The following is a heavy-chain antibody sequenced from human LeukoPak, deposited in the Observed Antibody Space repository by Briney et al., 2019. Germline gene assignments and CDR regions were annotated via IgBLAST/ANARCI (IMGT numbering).Heavy chain of an antibody. J-gene: IGHJ1*01. CDR3: ARGLGNYYDSSGPTEG. V-gene: IGHV4-34*01. Sequence: PSETLSLTCAVYGGSFSGYYWSWIRQPPGKGLEWIGEINHSGSTNYNPSLKSRVTISVDTSKNQFSLKLSSVTAADTAVYYCARGLGNYYDSSGPTEGWGQGTLVTVSS. CDR2: INHSGST. D-gene: IGHD3-22*01. CDR1: GGSFSGYY.